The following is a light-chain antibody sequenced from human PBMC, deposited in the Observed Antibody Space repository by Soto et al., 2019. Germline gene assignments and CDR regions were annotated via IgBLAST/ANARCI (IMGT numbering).Light chain of an antibody. CDR3: QQYGCSRT. CDR1: QSVSSSY. J-gene: IGKJ1*01. CDR2: GAS. Sequence: EIVLMQSPGTLSLSPGERATLSCRASQSVSSSYLAWYQQKPGQAPRLLIYGASSRATGIPDRFSGSGSGTDFTLTISRLEPEDFAVYYCQQYGCSRTFGQGTKVEIK. V-gene: IGKV3-20*01.